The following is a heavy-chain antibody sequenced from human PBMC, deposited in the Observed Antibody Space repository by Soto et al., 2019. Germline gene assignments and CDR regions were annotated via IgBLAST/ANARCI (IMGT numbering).Heavy chain of an antibody. CDR3: AYRRGGSSSGGNFDY. CDR2: IFWNDAK. D-gene: IGHD2-15*01. J-gene: IGHJ4*02. CDR1: GFSFSTTGAG. V-gene: IGHV2-5*01. Sequence: QIALKAPGPTLVKPSQTLTLTCTFSGFSFSTTGAGVGWIRQPPGKALEWLALIFWNDAKRYMPSVRSRLTIIKDTSKNQVVLTMTNVDPVDTATYYCAYRRGGSSSGGNFDYWGQGTPVTVYS.